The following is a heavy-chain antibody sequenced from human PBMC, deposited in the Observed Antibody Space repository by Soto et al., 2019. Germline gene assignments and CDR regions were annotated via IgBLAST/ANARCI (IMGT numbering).Heavy chain of an antibody. CDR3: ARLTTLWAGFDY. CDR2: IYTSGST. Sequence: SETLSLTCTVSGGSISSYYWSWLRQPAGKGLEWIGRIYTSGSTNYNPSLKSRVTMSVDTSKNQLSLKLSSVTVADTGVYYCARLTTLWAGFDYWGLGTLVTVS. J-gene: IGHJ4*02. CDR1: GGSISSYY. D-gene: IGHD1-1*01. V-gene: IGHV4-4*07.